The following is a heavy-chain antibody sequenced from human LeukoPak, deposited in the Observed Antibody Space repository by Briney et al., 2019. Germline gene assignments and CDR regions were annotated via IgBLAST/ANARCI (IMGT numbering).Heavy chain of an antibody. D-gene: IGHD3-3*02. Sequence: SETLSLTCTVSGGSISSYYWSWIRQPPGKGLEWIGYIYHSGSTYYNPSLKSRVTISVDRSKNQFSLKLSSVTAADTAVYYCARGSIGAFDIWGQGTMVTVSS. J-gene: IGHJ3*02. CDR3: ARGSIGAFDI. V-gene: IGHV4-59*12. CDR2: IYHSGST. CDR1: GGSISSYY.